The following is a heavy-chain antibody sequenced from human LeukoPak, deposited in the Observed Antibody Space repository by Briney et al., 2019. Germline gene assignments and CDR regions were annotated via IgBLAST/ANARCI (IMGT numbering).Heavy chain of an antibody. D-gene: IGHD5-12*01. Sequence: GASVKVSCKASGYTFTGYYMHWVRQAPGQGLEWMGWINPNSGGTNYAQKFQGRVTMTRDTSISTAYMELSRLRSDDTAVYYCARDRGIVATIDYWFDPWGQGTLVTVSS. V-gene: IGHV1-2*02. CDR3: ARDRGIVATIDYWFDP. J-gene: IGHJ5*01. CDR2: INPNSGGT. CDR1: GYTFTGYY.